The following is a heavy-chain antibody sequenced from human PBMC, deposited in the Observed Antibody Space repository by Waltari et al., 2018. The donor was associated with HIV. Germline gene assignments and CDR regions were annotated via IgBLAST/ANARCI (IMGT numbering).Heavy chain of an antibody. Sequence: VPLVQPGAVVKKPGESLKISCKGSGCSFTSSCIAWVRQMPGKGLEWMGIIYPGDSETRYSPSFQGQVTISVDKSISTAYLQWSSLKASDTAMYYCARRSGAPGWFDPWGQGTLVTVSS. CDR3: ARRSGAPGWFDP. J-gene: IGHJ5*02. D-gene: IGHD1-26*01. CDR1: GCSFTSSC. CDR2: IYPGDSET. V-gene: IGHV5-51*01.